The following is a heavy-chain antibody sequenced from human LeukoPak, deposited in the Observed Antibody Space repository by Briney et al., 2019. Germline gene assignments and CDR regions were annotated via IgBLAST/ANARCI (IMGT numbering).Heavy chain of an antibody. Sequence: SETLSLTCTVSGGSISSYYWSWIRQPPGKGLEWIGYIYYSGSTNYNPSLKSRVTISVDTSKNQFSLKLSSVTAADTAVYYCARVRATVTTWYFDLWGRGTLVTVPS. V-gene: IGHV4-59*01. J-gene: IGHJ2*01. D-gene: IGHD4-17*01. CDR3: ARVRATVTTWYFDL. CDR1: GGSISSYY. CDR2: IYYSGST.